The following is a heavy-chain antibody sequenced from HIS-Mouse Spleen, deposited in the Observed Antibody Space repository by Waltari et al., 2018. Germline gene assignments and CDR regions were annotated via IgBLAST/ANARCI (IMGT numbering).Heavy chain of an antibody. V-gene: IGHV4-39*07. J-gene: IGHJ4*02. D-gene: IGHD1-26*01. CDR1: GGSISSSSYY. Sequence: QLQLQASGPGLVKPPETLSLTCTVSGGSISSSSYYWGWIRQPPGKGLEWIGSIYYSGSTYYNPSLKSRVTISVDTSKNQFSLKLSSVTAADTAVYYCARDRELYFDYWGQGTLVTVSS. CDR2: IYYSGST. CDR3: ARDRELYFDY.